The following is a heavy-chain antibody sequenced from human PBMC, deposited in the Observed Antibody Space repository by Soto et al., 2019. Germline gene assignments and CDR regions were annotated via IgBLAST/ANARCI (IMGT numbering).Heavy chain of an antibody. J-gene: IGHJ4*02. CDR3: ARRTSGWYFDY. V-gene: IGHV3-23*01. D-gene: IGHD6-19*01. Sequence: PWGSLRLSCTASGFTLSSYAMDWVRQAPGKGLEWVSVIIGSGGSTYDAVSVKGRFTISRDNSKNTLYLQMNSLSAEDTALDYCARRTSGWYFDYWGQGTLVTVSS. CDR2: IIGSGGST. CDR1: GFTLSSYA.